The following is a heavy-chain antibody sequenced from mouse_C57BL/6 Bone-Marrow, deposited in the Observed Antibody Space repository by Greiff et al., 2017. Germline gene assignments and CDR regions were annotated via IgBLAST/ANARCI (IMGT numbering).Heavy chain of an antibody. CDR2: IYPGSGNT. D-gene: IGHD2-3*01. V-gene: IGHV1-76*01. Sequence: VQLQQSGAELVRPGASVKLSCKASGYTFTDYYINWVKQRPGQGLEWIARIYPGSGNTYYNEKFKGKATLTAEKSSSTAYMQRSSLTSEDSAVYFCSGAIYDGLYYYAMDYWGQGTSVTVSS. J-gene: IGHJ4*01. CDR1: GYTFTDYY. CDR3: SGAIYDGLYYYAMDY.